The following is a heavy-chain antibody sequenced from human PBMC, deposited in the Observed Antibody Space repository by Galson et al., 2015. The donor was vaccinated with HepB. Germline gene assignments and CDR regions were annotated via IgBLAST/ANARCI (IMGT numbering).Heavy chain of an antibody. CDR1: GFTFSGSA. CDR2: IRSNANSYAT. D-gene: IGHD3-3*01. Sequence: SLRLSCAASGFTFSGSAMHWVRQASGKGLEWVGRIRSNANSYATAYAASVKGRFTISRDDSKNTAYLQMNSLKTEDTAVYYCTRPTGDFWSGYFGYWGQGTLVTVSS. V-gene: IGHV3-73*01. J-gene: IGHJ4*02. CDR3: TRPTGDFWSGYFGY.